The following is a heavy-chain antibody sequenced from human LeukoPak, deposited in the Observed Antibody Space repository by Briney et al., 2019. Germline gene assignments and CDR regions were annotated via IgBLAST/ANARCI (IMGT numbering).Heavy chain of an antibody. V-gene: IGHV3-48*01. J-gene: IGHJ4*02. Sequence: GGSLRLSCAASGFTFGSYSMNWVRQAPGKGLEWVSYISSSSSTLYYADSVKGRFTISRDNAKNSLYLQMNSLRAEDTAVYYCAGLNTVTTAFDYWGQGTLVTVSS. CDR3: AGLNTVTTAFDY. D-gene: IGHD4-17*01. CDR2: ISSSSSTL. CDR1: GFTFGSYS.